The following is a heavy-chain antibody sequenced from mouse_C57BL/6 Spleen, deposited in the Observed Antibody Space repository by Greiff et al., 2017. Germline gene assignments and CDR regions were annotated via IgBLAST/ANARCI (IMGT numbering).Heavy chain of an antibody. CDR2: ISDGGSYT. CDR3: ARERDYYAMDY. J-gene: IGHJ4*01. CDR1: GFTFSSYA. Sequence: EVQGVESGGGLVKPGGSLKLSCAASGFTFSSYAMSWVRQTPEKRLEWVATISDGGSYTYYPDNVKGRFTISRDNAKNNLYLQMSHLKSEDTAMYYCARERDYYAMDYWGQGTSVTVSS. V-gene: IGHV5-4*01.